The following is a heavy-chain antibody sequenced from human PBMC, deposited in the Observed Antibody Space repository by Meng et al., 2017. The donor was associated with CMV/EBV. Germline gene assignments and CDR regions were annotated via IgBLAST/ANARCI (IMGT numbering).Heavy chain of an antibody. V-gene: IGHV3-21*01. Sequence: LSLTCAASGFTFSSYSMNWVRQAPGKGLEWVSSISSSSSYIYYADSVKGRFTISRDNAKNSLYLQMNSLRAEDTAVYYCARGGPTYYDFWSGYYPYGMDVWGQGTTVTVSS. CDR1: GFTFSSYS. D-gene: IGHD3-3*01. J-gene: IGHJ6*02. CDR2: ISSSSSYI. CDR3: ARGGPTYYDFWSGYYPYGMDV.